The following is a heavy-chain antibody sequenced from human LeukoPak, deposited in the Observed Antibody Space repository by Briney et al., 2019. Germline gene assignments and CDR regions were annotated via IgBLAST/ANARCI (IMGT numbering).Heavy chain of an antibody. CDR1: GGTFTNYV. V-gene: IGHV1-69*01. J-gene: IGHJ5*02. D-gene: IGHD2-2*01. CDR2: ILPVFGTP. Sequence: SVKVSCKAFGGTFTNYVINWVRQAPGQGLEWMGGILPVFGTPNYAQKFQGRVTITADESTSTAYMELSSLRSEDTAFYYCARVGGPSTKGYCSSTSCYNWFDPWGQGTLVTVSS. CDR3: ARVGGPSTKGYCSSTSCYNWFDP.